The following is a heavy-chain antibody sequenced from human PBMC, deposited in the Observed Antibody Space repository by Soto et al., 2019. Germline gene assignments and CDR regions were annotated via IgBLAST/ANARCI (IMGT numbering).Heavy chain of an antibody. CDR3: ARHVPAAGYYYGMDV. D-gene: IGHD2-2*01. CDR1: GGTFSSYA. J-gene: IGHJ6*02. Sequence: QVQLVQSGAEVKKPGSSVKVSCKASGGTFSSYAISWVRQAPGQGLEWMGGIIPIFGTADYAQKFQGRVTITADESTSTAYRELSSLRSEDTAVYYCARHVPAAGYYYGMDVWGQGTTVTVSS. CDR2: IIPIFGTA. V-gene: IGHV1-69*12.